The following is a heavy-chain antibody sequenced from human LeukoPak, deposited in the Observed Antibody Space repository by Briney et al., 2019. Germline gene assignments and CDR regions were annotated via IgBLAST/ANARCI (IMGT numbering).Heavy chain of an antibody. D-gene: IGHD3-22*01. CDR2: IYYSGSI. CDR1: GGSISSYY. Sequence: PSETLSLTCTVSGGSISSYYWSWIRQPPGKGLEWIGDIYYSGSIKYNPSLKSRVTMSVDTSKNQFSLKLSSVTAADTAIYYCARENPSGYYNRPIDYWGQGTLVTVSS. CDR3: ARENPSGYYNRPIDY. V-gene: IGHV4-59*01. J-gene: IGHJ4*02.